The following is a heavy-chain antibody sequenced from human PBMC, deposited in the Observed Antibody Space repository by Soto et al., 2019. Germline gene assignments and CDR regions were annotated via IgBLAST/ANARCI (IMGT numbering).Heavy chain of an antibody. CDR3: ARESGGATATLDYYCCYMDV. V-gene: IGHV1-2*04. CDR2: INPNGGVT. D-gene: IGHD5-12*01. J-gene: IGHJ6*03. Sequence: QVQLVQSGAEVRKPGASVTVSCRSSGDSFNDYYIHWVRQAPGQGFEWMGWINPNGGVTKYAQKFQGWVSMTRDTSIRTVYMQRSRLRSDDTAVYYCARESGGATATLDYYCCYMDVWGTGTTVTVSS. CDR1: GDSFNDYY.